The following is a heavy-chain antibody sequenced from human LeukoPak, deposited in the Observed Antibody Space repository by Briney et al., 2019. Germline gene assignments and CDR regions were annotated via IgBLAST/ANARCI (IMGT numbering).Heavy chain of an antibody. D-gene: IGHD5-24*01. V-gene: IGHV4-34*01. CDR1: GGSFSGYY. J-gene: IGHJ4*02. CDR3: ARGSRRDGYNLDY. CDR2: INHSGST. Sequence: PSETLSLTCAVYGGSFSGYYWSWIRQPPGKGLEWIGEINHSGSTNYNPSLKSRVTISRDTSKNEFSLKLSSVTAADTAVYYCARGSRRDGYNLDYWGRGTLVTVSS.